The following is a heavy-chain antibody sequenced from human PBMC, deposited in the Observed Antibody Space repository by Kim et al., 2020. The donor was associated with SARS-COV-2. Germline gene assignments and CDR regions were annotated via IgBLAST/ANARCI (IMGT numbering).Heavy chain of an antibody. D-gene: IGHD6-13*01. Sequence: GESLKISCKGSGYSFTNYWIAWVRQMPGKGLEWMGIIYLGDSDTRYSPSFQGQVTISADKSISTAYLQWSSLKASDTAMYYCARSAAAEYYYYYGMDVWGQGTTVTVSS. CDR2: IYLGDSDT. CDR1: GYSFTNYW. CDR3: ARSAAAEYYYYYGMDV. V-gene: IGHV5-51*01. J-gene: IGHJ6*02.